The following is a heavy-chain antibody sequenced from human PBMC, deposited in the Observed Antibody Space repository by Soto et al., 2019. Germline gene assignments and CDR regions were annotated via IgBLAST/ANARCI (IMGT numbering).Heavy chain of an antibody. J-gene: IGHJ6*02. CDR3: AKSDFWSGYEGMEV. D-gene: IGHD3-3*01. Sequence: SLRLSSAASGFTFSSYAMSWVRQAPGKGLEWVSAISGSGGSTYYADSVKGRFTISRDNSKNTLYLQMNSLRAEDTAVYYCAKSDFWSGYEGMEVWGQGTTVTISS. CDR1: GFTFSSYA. V-gene: IGHV3-23*01. CDR2: ISGSGGST.